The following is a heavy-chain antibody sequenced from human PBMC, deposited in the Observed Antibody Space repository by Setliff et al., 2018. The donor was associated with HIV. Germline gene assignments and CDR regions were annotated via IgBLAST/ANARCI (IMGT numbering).Heavy chain of an antibody. J-gene: IGHJ3*01. Sequence: PGGSLRLSCAASKFPFSKYDIQWVRQAPGKGLEWVAFVSFEGGNKYYADSVKGRFTISRDISKNTVYLQMNSLRPEDTAVYFGVRGDVAFLGVLSPPAVWGQGTMVTVSS. V-gene: IGHV3-30-3*01. CDR1: KFPFSKYD. CDR3: VRGDVAFLGVLSPPAV. CDR2: VSFEGGNK. D-gene: IGHD1-26*01.